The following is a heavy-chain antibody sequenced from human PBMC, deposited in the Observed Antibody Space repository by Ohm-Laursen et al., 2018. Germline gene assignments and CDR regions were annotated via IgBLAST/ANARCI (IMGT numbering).Heavy chain of an antibody. Sequence: GASVKVSCKASGYTFTSYDINWVRQATGQGLEWMGWMDPKSGQTAYAQNFQGRVTMTTDTSTSTVHMELSSLRSEDTAVYYCARNVASGFDYWGQGILVSVSS. CDR3: ARNVASGFDY. J-gene: IGHJ4*02. D-gene: IGHD5-12*01. CDR2: MDPKSGQT. V-gene: IGHV1-8*01. CDR1: GYTFTSYD.